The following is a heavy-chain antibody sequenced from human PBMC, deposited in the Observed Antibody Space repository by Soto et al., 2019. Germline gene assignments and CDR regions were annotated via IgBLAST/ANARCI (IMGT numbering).Heavy chain of an antibody. CDR2: INHSGST. CDR3: ASQYSGSYPDAFDI. V-gene: IGHV4-34*01. CDR1: GGSFSGYY. D-gene: IGHD1-26*01. J-gene: IGHJ3*02. Sequence: PSETLSLTCAVYGGSFSGYYWSWIRQPPGKGLGWIGEINHSGSTNYNPSLKSRVTISVDTSKNQFSLKLSSVTAADTAVYYCASQYSGSYPDAFDIWGKGTMVTVS.